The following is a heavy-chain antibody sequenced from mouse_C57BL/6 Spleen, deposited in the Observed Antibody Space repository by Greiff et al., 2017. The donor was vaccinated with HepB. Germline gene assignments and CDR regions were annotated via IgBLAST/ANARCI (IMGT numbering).Heavy chain of an antibody. J-gene: IGHJ4*01. D-gene: IGHD1-1*01. CDR1: GYSITSGYY. CDR3: ARDGYYSSDYYALDY. V-gene: IGHV3-6*01. Sequence: EVKLMESGPGLVKPSQSLSLTCSVTGYSITSGYYWNWIRQFPGNKLEWMGYISYDGSNNYNPSLKNRISITRDTSKNQFFLKLNSVTTEDTATYYCARDGYYSSDYYALDYWGRGTSVTVSS. CDR2: ISYDGSN.